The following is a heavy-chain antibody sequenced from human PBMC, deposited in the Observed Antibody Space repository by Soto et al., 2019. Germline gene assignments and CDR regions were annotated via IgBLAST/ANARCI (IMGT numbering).Heavy chain of an antibody. J-gene: IGHJ4*02. Sequence: GASVKVSCKASGYTFTSYDINWVRQATGQRPEWVGWINPKSGNTGYAQKFQDRVTMTRDTSVSTVYMGLSSLTAEDTAVYYCARGYYGDSQNSYKKDFDYWGQGPQVTVSS. CDR3: ARGYYGDSQNSYKKDFDY. CDR1: GYTFTSYD. V-gene: IGHV1-8*01. CDR2: INPKSGNT. D-gene: IGHD3-10*01.